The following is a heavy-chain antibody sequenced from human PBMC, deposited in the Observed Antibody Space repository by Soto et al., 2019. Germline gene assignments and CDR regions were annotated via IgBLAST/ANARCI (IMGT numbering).Heavy chain of an antibody. V-gene: IGHV3-30-3*01. CDR1: GFSFSSYA. J-gene: IGHJ4*02. D-gene: IGHD1-1*01. Sequence: GQSLRLSCEASGFSFSSYAMHWVRQAPGKGLEWVAVISYAGSNKYYADSVKGRFTISRDNSKNTLYLQMNSLRAEDTAVYYCASGDELETYFDYRDQGTLVTVSS. CDR2: ISYAGSNK. CDR3: ASGDELETYFDY.